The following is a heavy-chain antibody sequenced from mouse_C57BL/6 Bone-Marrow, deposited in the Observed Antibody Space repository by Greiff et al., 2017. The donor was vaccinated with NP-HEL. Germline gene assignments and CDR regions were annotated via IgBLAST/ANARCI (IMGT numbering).Heavy chain of an antibody. CDR1: GYSITSGYY. CDR2: ISYDGSN. V-gene: IGHV3-6*01. J-gene: IGHJ4*01. D-gene: IGHD1-1*01. CDR3: ASPFITTGGYYAMDY. Sequence: EVKLQESGPGLVKPSQSLSLTCSVTGYSITSGYYWNWIRQFPGNKLEWMGYISYDGSNNYNPSLKNRISITRDTSKNQFFLKLNSVTTEDTATYYCASPFITTGGYYAMDYWGQGTSVTVSS.